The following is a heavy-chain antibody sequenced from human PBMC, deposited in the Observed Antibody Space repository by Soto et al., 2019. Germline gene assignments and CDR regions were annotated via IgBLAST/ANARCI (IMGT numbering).Heavy chain of an antibody. J-gene: IGHJ6*02. CDR2: SSAYNGNT. CDR3: ARDGHIVEVTPMDV. D-gene: IGHD2-21*02. Sequence: GGSVKVSFQGSRYILFNYGNNGVGPAPGHGLEWVGWSSAYNGNTNHAQKLQGRVTLTTDTSTGTAYMELRSLRSDDTAVYYCARDGHIVEVTPMDVWGQGTTVTVS. V-gene: IGHV1-18*01. CDR1: RYILFNYG.